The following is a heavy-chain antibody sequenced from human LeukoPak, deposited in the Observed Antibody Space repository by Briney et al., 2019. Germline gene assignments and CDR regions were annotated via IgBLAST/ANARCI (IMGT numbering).Heavy chain of an antibody. J-gene: IGHJ5*02. CDR3: ARDWGYGDPEDWFDP. D-gene: IGHD4-17*01. CDR2: INPNSGGT. V-gene: IGHV1-2*02. Sequence: ASVKVSCKASGYTFTGYYTHWVRQAPGQGLEWMGWINPNSGGTNYAQKFQGRVTMTRDTSISTAYMELSRLRSDDTAVYYCARDWGYGDPEDWFDPWGQGTLVTVSS. CDR1: GYTFTGYY.